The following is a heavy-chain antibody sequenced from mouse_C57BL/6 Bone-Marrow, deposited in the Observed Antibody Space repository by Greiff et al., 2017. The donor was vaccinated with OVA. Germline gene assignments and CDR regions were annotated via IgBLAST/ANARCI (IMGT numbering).Heavy chain of an antibody. J-gene: IGHJ3*01. V-gene: IGHV5-6*01. Sequence: EVKVVESGGDLVKPGGSLKLSCAASGFTFSSYGMSWVRQTPDKRLEWVATISSGGSYTYYPDSVKGRFTISRDNAKNTLYLQMSSLKSEDTAMYYCARHGGLSFAYWGQGTLVTVSA. D-gene: IGHD2-4*01. CDR1: GFTFSSYG. CDR2: ISSGGSYT. CDR3: ARHGGLSFAY.